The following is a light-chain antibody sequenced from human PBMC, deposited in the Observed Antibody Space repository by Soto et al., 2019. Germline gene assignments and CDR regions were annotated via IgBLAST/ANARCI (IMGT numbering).Light chain of an antibody. CDR1: SSDVGGYNY. J-gene: IGLJ2*01. V-gene: IGLV2-14*01. CDR3: SSYTSSSTLENVV. Sequence: QSVLTQHASVSGSPGQSITISCTGTSSDVGGYNYVSWYQQHPGKAPKLMIYEVSNRPSGVSNRFSGSKSGNTASLTISGLQAEDEADYYCSSYTSSSTLENVVFGGGTKLTVL. CDR2: EVS.